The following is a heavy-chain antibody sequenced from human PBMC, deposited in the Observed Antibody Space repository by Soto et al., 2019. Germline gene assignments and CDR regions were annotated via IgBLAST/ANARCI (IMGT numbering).Heavy chain of an antibody. J-gene: IGHJ4*02. CDR1: GYTFTSYG. Sequence: ASVKVSCKASGYTFTSYGISWVRQAPGQGLEWIGWISAYNGNTNYAQKLQGRVTMTTDTSTSTAYMELRSLRSDDTAVYYCARLQVVVPAARYFDYWGQGTLVTVSS. V-gene: IGHV1-18*01. D-gene: IGHD2-2*01. CDR2: ISAYNGNT. CDR3: ARLQVVVPAARYFDY.